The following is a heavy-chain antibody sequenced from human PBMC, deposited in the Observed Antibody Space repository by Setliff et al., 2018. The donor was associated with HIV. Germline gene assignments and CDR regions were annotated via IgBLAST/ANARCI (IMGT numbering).Heavy chain of an antibody. CDR3: AREIPYSYGGRGHPL. CDR2: VNRGRRT. V-gene: IGHV4-34*01. D-gene: IGHD3-22*01. CDR1: GGSFSDYY. J-gene: IGHJ4*02. Sequence: SETLSLTCALYGGSFSDYYWSWIRQPPGMGLEWIGEVNRGRRTNYNSSLKSRVTISIDTSRNQFSPTVSSVTAADTAVYYCAREIPYSYGGRGHPLWGQGTLVTVSS.